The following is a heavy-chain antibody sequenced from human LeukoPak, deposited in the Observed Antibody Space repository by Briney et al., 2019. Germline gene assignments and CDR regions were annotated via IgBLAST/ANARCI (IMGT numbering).Heavy chain of an antibody. D-gene: IGHD3-9*01. CDR2: MNPNSGNT. Sequence: ASVKVSCKASGYTFTSYDINWVRQATGQGLEWMGWMNPNSGNTSYAQKFQGRVTMTRNTSISTAYMELSSLRSEDTAVYYCARGGVLRYFDWLRYYYYYGMDVWGQGTTVTVSS. J-gene: IGHJ6*02. CDR3: ARGGVLRYFDWLRYYYYYGMDV. V-gene: IGHV1-8*01. CDR1: GYTFTSYD.